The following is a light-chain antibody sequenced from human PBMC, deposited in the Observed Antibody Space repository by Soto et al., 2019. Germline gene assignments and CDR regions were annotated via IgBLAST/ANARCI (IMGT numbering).Light chain of an antibody. J-gene: IGLJ3*02. Sequence: SYELTQPPSVSVAPGQTARITCGGNNIGGKSVHWYQQKPGQAPVLVVYDDSDRPSGIPDRFSGSKSGTSASLAITGLQSEDEAAYYCQSYDSDLSAWVFGGGTKLTVL. V-gene: IGLV3-21*02. CDR3: QSYDSDLSAWV. CDR1: NIGGKS. CDR2: DDS.